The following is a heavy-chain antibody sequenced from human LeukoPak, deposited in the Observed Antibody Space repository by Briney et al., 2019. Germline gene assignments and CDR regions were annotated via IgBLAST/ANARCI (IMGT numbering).Heavy chain of an antibody. CDR3: ARGGSRQSNSSDFDY. CDR2: VYYSGST. Sequence: PSETLSLTCTVSGGSFSSYYWSWIRQPPGKGLEWIGYVYYSGSTNYNPSLKSRVTISVDTSKKQFSLKLSSVTAADTAVYYCARGGSRQSNSSDFDYWGQGTLVTVSS. J-gene: IGHJ4*02. D-gene: IGHD6-6*01. V-gene: IGHV4-59*01. CDR1: GGSFSSYY.